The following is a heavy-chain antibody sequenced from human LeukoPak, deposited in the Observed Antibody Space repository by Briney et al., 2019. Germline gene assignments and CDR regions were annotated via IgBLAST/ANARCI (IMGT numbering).Heavy chain of an antibody. D-gene: IGHD6-19*01. Sequence: ASVKVSCKASGYTFTGYYIHWVRQAPGQGLEWMGWINPNSGDTNYAQKFQGRVTMTRDTSISTAYMELCRLRSDDTAVYYCVRLAVAGTDFDYWGQGTLVTVSS. CDR3: VRLAVAGTDFDY. CDR2: INPNSGDT. V-gene: IGHV1-2*02. CDR1: GYTFTGYY. J-gene: IGHJ4*02.